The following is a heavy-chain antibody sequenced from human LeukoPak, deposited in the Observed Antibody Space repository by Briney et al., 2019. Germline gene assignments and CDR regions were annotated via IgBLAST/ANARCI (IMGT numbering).Heavy chain of an antibody. CDR1: GYSFTAYY. Sequence: ASVRVSCKASGYSFTAYYIHWVRQAPGQGLEWMGWINSNSGGTKCAPRFQSRVTLTRNTSLSTVYMEMSDLTSDDTAIYYCAREPGTATGYCGQGTLVAISS. D-gene: IGHD1-1*01. V-gene: IGHV1-2*07. CDR3: AREPGTATGY. CDR2: INSNSGGT. J-gene: IGHJ4*02.